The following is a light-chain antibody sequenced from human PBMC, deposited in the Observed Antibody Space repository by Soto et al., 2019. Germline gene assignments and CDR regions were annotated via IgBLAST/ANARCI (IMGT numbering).Light chain of an antibody. CDR1: QDIRTE. Sequence: AIQMTQSPSSLSASAGDRVTITCRASQDIRTELGWYQQRPGEAPKLLIYASSNLQSGVPSRFSGSGSGTDFTLTINSLQPEDFATYYCLQDFKYPRTFGQGTKVEIK. V-gene: IGKV1-6*01. J-gene: IGKJ1*01. CDR2: ASS. CDR3: LQDFKYPRT.